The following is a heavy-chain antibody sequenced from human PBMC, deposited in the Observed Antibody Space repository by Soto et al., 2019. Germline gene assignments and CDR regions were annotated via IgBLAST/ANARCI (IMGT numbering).Heavy chain of an antibody. J-gene: IGHJ5*02. Sequence: LRLSCAASGFTFSSYNMNWVRQAPGKGLEWVASIGSSNTYIYYADSVKGRFTISRDNAKNSLYLQMNSLRAEDTAVYYCARDRCISTDCYRRTRSAPWGQGTPVPVSS. D-gene: IGHD2-2*01. CDR1: GFTFSSYN. CDR2: IGSSNTYI. CDR3: ARDRCISTDCYRRTRSAP. V-gene: IGHV3-21*03.